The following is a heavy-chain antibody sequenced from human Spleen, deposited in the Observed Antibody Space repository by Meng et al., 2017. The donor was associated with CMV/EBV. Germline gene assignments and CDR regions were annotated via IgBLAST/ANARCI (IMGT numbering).Heavy chain of an antibody. Sequence: FGGSFSGYYGSWIRQPTGKGLEWIGEINHSGSTNYNPSLKSRVTISVDTSKNQFSLKLSSVTAADTAVYYCARDAERRYSSGWYFDYWGQGTLVTVSS. J-gene: IGHJ4*02. CDR3: ARDAERRYSSGWYFDY. CDR1: GGSFSGYY. D-gene: IGHD6-19*01. V-gene: IGHV4-34*01. CDR2: INHSGST.